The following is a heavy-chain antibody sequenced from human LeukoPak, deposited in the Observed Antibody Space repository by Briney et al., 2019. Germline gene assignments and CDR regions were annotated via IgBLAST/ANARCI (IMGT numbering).Heavy chain of an antibody. CDR1: GFTVSSNY. D-gene: IGHD1-1*01. J-gene: IGHJ5*02. V-gene: IGHV3-53*01. Sequence: PGGSLRLSCAASGFTVSSNYMSWVRQAPGKGLERVSVIYSGGSTYYADSVKGRFTISRDNSKNTQHLQMNSLRAEDTALYYCARGRYSRNWFDPWGQGTLVTVSS. CDR3: ARGRYSRNWFDP. CDR2: IYSGGST.